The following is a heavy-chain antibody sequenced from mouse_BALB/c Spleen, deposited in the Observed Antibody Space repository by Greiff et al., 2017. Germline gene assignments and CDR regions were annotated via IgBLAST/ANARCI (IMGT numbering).Heavy chain of an antibody. D-gene: IGHD2-4*01. V-gene: IGHV5-9-3*01. CDR3: ARRGDYGYAMDY. CDR2: ISSGGSYT. CDR1: GFTFSSYA. J-gene: IGHJ4*01. Sequence: EVKVVESGGGLVKPGGSLKLSCAASGFTFSSYAMSWVRQTPEKRLEWVATISSGGSYTYYPDSVKGRFTISRDNAKNTLYLQMSSLRSEDTAMYYCARRGDYGYAMDYWGQGTSVTVSS.